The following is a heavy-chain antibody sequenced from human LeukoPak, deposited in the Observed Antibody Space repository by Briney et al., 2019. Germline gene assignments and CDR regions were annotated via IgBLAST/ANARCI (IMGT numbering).Heavy chain of an antibody. CDR2: INPNSGGT. CDR3: ARERYYTSGSVHNRIDY. CDR1: GYTFTGHY. J-gene: IGHJ4*02. Sequence: ASVKVSCKASGYTFTGHYMHWVRQAPGQGLEWMGWINPNSGGTNYAQKFQGRVTMTRDTSISTAYMELSRLRSDDTAVYYCARERYYTSGSVHNRIDYWGQGTLVTVSS. D-gene: IGHD3-10*01. V-gene: IGHV1-2*02.